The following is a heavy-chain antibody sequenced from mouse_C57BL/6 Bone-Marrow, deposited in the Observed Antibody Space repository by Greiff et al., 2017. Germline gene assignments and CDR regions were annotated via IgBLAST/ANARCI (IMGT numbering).Heavy chain of an antibody. CDR1: GYTFTSYW. D-gene: IGHD1-1*01. CDR2: IHPNSGST. J-gene: IGHJ4*01. CDR3: AKRAYYYASARYAMDY. V-gene: IGHV1-64*01. Sequence: VQLQQPGAELVKPGASVKLSCKASGYTFTSYWMHWVKQRPGQGLEWIGMIHPNSGSTNYNEKFKSKATLTVDKSSSTAYMQLSSLTSEDSAVYYCAKRAYYYASARYAMDYWGQGTSVTVSS.